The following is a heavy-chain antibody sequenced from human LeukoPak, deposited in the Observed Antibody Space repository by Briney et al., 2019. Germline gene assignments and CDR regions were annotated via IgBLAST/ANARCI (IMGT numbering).Heavy chain of an antibody. J-gene: IGHJ4*02. CDR3: AKGDYYDSSGYYYWSRYFDY. CDR1: GFTFSSYG. D-gene: IGHD3-22*01. V-gene: IGHV3-30*18. CDR2: ISYDGNNK. Sequence: GGSLRLSSAASGFTFSSYGMHWVRQAPGTGLEWVAVISYDGNNKYYADSVKGRFTISRDNSKNTLYLQMNSLRAEDTAVYYCAKGDYYDSSGYYYWSRYFDYWGQGTLVTVSS.